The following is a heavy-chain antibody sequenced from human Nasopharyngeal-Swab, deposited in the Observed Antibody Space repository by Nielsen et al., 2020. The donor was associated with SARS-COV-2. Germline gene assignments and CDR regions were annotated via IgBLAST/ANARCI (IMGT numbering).Heavy chain of an antibody. Sequence: SETLSLTCAVYGGSFRGYYWSRIRQPPGKGPEWLGEITHSGSTNYNPSLKRRVTISVDTSMSQFSLKLSSVTAADTAVYYCARGPLPRYCSGGSCYSRYYYYMDVWGKGTTVTVSS. J-gene: IGHJ6*03. CDR2: ITHSGST. V-gene: IGHV4-34*01. CDR3: ARGPLPRYCSGGSCYSRYYYYMDV. D-gene: IGHD2-15*01. CDR1: GGSFRGYY.